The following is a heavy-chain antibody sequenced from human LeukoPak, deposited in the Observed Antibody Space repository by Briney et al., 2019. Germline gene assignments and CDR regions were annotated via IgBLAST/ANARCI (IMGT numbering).Heavy chain of an antibody. CDR2: ISSSGSTI. J-gene: IGHJ6*03. CDR1: GFTFSSYE. D-gene: IGHD6-13*01. Sequence: GGSLRLSCAASGFTFSSYEMNWVRQAPGKGLEWVSYISSSGSTIYYADSVKGRFTISRDNAKNSLYLQMNSLRAEDTAVYYCARVVAAAGYYYYYMDVWGKGTTVTVSS. V-gene: IGHV3-48*03. CDR3: ARVVAAAGYYYYYMDV.